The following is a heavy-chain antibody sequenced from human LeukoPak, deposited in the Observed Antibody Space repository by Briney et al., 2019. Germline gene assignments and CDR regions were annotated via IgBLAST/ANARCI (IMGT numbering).Heavy chain of an antibody. CDR3: ARHLDYYGSGSYEY. J-gene: IGHJ4*02. CDR2: IYYSGST. CDR1: GGSISSYY. V-gene: IGHV4-59*01. D-gene: IGHD3-10*01. Sequence: SETLSLTCTDSGGSISSYYWSWIRQPPGRGLEWIGYIYYSGSTNYNPSLKSRVTISVDTSKNQFSLKLSSVTAADTAVYYCARHLDYYGSGSYEYWGQGTLVTVSS.